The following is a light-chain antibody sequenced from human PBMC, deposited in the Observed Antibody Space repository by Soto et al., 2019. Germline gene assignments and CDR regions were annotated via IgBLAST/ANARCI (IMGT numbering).Light chain of an antibody. V-gene: IGLV3-21*04. J-gene: IGLJ2*01. CDR2: SDT. CDR1: NIGSKG. CDR3: QVWDSGSAHVV. Sequence: SYELTQPPSVSVATGKTASISCGGYNIGSKGVHWYQQKPGQAPVLVIYSDTDLPPVIPERFSGSNSANLATLTISRVEAGDEAHYYCQVWDSGSAHVVFGGGTKVTV.